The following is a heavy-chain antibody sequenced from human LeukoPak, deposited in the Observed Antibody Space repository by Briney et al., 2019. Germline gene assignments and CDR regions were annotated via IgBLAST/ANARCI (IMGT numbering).Heavy chain of an antibody. CDR1: GFTFGSYW. Sequence: GGSLRLSCAASGFTFGSYWLSWVRQAPGKGLEWVANINQDGSEKYYVDSVKGRFTISRDNAKNSLYLQMNSLRADDTAVYYCARDKIVGATHFDYWGQGTLVTVSS. CDR3: ARDKIVGATHFDY. CDR2: INQDGSEK. V-gene: IGHV3-7*03. D-gene: IGHD1-26*01. J-gene: IGHJ4*02.